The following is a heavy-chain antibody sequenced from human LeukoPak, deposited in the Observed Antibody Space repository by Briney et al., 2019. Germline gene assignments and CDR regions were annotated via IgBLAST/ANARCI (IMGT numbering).Heavy chain of an antibody. V-gene: IGHV4-30-4*01. CDR2: IYYSGST. J-gene: IGHJ4*02. CDR3: ARISLRSEGFDY. CDR1: GGPISSGDYY. D-gene: IGHD5-12*01. Sequence: PSETLSLTCTVSGGPISSGDYYWFWLRPPPGKRLEWIGYIYYSGSTYYNPSLKSRVTISVDTSKNQFSLKLSSVTAADTAVYYCARISLRSEGFDYWGQGTLVTVSS.